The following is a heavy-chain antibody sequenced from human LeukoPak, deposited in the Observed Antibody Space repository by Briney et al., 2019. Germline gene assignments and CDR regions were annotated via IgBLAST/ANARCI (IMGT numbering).Heavy chain of an antibody. CDR3: ASPYYDILTGYYYYFDY. D-gene: IGHD3-9*01. Sequence: ASVKVSCKASGYTFTSYYMHWVRQAPGQGLEWMGIINPSGGSTSYAQKFQGRVTMTRDTSTSTVYMELSSLRSEDTAVYYCASPYYDILTGYYYYFDYWGQGTLVTVSS. CDR2: INPSGGST. V-gene: IGHV1-46*01. CDR1: GYTFTSYY. J-gene: IGHJ4*02.